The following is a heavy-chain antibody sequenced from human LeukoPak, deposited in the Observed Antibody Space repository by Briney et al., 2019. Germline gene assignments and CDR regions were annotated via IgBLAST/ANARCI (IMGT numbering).Heavy chain of an antibody. Sequence: GASVKVSCKVSGYTLTELSMHWVRQAPGKRLEWMGGFDPEDGETIYAQKFQGRVTMTEDTSTDTAYMELSSLRSEDTAVYYCATQPIAARPYYYYYMDVWGKGTTVTVSS. J-gene: IGHJ6*03. D-gene: IGHD6-6*01. CDR2: FDPEDGET. V-gene: IGHV1-24*01. CDR1: GYTLTELS. CDR3: ATQPIAARPYYYYYMDV.